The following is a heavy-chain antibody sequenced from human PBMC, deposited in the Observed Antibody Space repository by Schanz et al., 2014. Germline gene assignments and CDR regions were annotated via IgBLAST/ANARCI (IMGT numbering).Heavy chain of an antibody. D-gene: IGHD5-12*01. CDR1: EYSFTSYS. J-gene: IGHJ4*02. Sequence: QGHLLQSGAEAKRPGASVQVSCKASEYSFTSYSMHWVRQAPGQRLEWMGWINTGSGNAKYSHNFQGRVTITRDTSASTAYMELSRLRSEDTAVYACARGIGGYGANNYFEYWGQGTLVTVSS. V-gene: IGHV1-3*04. CDR2: INTGSGNA. CDR3: ARGIGGYGANNYFEY.